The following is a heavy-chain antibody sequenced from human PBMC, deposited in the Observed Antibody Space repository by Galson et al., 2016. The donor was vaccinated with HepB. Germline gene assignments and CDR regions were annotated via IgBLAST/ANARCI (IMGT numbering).Heavy chain of an antibody. Sequence: QSGAEVKKPGESLKISCQAYGNIFTTYWIAWVRQMPGKDLEWMAIIYPGNSDIRYSPSFKGHVTISADKSISTAYLQWSSLKASDSAMYYCATVDTFYHGMEVGGQGTTVTVSS. CDR3: ATVDTFYHGMEV. CDR2: IYPGNSDI. CDR1: GNIFTTYW. V-gene: IGHV5-51*01. J-gene: IGHJ6*02. D-gene: IGHD5-18*01.